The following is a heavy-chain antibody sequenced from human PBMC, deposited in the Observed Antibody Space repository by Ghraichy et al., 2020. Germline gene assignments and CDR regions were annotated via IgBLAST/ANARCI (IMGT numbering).Heavy chain of an antibody. CDR3: ARDRCTSSSCSITGGTDW. J-gene: IGHJ4*02. D-gene: IGHD2-2*01. CDR1: GYTFTRYY. Sequence: SVKVSCKASGYTFTRYYMHWVRQAPGQGLEWMGLINPYDGSVSYAQTFKGRVTVTRDTSTSTVYMELSSLRSEDTAVYYCARDRCTSSSCSITGGTDWWGQGTLVTVSS. V-gene: IGHV1-46*01. CDR2: INPYDGSV.